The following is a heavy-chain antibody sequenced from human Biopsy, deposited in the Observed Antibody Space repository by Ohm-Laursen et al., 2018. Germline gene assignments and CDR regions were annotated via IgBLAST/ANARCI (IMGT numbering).Heavy chain of an antibody. CDR1: GFTFSSYG. CDR2: IWYDGSNK. V-gene: IGHV3-33*01. J-gene: IGHJ6*02. D-gene: IGHD3-10*01. CDR3: ARDRYYGSANYFGYYNMDV. Sequence: SLRLSCAATGFTFSSYGMHWVRQAPGKGLEWVAVIWYDGSNKYYADSVKGRFTISRDNSKNTLFPQMNNLRAEETAVYYCARDRYYGSANYFGYYNMDVWGQGTTVTVSS.